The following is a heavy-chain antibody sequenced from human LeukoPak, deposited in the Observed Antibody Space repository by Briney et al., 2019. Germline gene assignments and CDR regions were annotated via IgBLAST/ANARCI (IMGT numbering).Heavy chain of an antibody. CDR3: ARDLANQLDDY. Sequence: GGSLRLSCAASGFTFSTNYMSWVRQAPGKGLEWVSSISSSSSYIYYADSVKGRFTISRDNAKNSLYLQMNSLRAEDTAVYYCARDLANQLDDYWGQGTLVTVSS. CDR2: ISSSSSYI. D-gene: IGHD2-2*01. J-gene: IGHJ4*02. V-gene: IGHV3-21*01. CDR1: GFTFSTNY.